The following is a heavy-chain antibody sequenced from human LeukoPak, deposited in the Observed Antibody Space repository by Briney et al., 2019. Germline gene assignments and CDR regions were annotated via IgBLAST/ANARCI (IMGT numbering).Heavy chain of an antibody. D-gene: IGHD3-22*01. J-gene: IGHJ4*02. CDR2: IYCSGST. CDR3: ARGENYYDSSGYYFDS. CDR1: GGSIRSGDYY. V-gene: IGHV4-30-4*08. Sequence: SETLSLTCTVSGGSIRSGDYYWGWIRQPPGKGLEWIGYIYCSGSTYYNPSFKSRFTISVDTSKNRFSLRLTSVTAADTAVYYCARGENYYDSSGYYFDSWGQGTLVTVSP.